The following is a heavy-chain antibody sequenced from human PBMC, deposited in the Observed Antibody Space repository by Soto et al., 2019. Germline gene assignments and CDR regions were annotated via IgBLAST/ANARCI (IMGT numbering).Heavy chain of an antibody. CDR3: ARQGAALRDYYYGMAV. J-gene: IGHJ6*02. CDR1: GGTFSRYA. V-gene: IGHV1-69*13. D-gene: IGHD6-25*01. Sequence: GPSVKVSCKASGGTFSRYAISWVRQAPGQGLEWMGGIIPIFGTANYAQKFQGRVTITADESTSTAYMELSSLRSEDTAVYYCARQGAALRDYYYGMAVWGQGTTVTVSS. CDR2: IIPIFGTA.